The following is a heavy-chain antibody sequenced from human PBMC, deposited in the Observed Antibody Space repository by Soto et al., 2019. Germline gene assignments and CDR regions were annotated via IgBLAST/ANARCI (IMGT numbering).Heavy chain of an antibody. CDR3: ATGRDYYFDY. V-gene: IGHV4-31*03. Sequence: SETLSLTCTVSGGSISSGGYYWSWIRQHPGKGLEWIGYIYYSGSTYYNPSLKSRVTISVDTSKNQFSLKLSSVTAADTAVYYCATGRDYYFDYWGQGTLVTVSS. CDR2: IYYSGST. J-gene: IGHJ4*02. CDR1: GGSISSGGYY.